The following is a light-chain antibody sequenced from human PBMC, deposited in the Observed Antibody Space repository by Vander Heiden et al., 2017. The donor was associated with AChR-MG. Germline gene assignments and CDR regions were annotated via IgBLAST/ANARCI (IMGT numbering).Light chain of an antibody. CDR2: EVS. J-gene: IGLJ2*01. CDR1: SSDVGAYNY. V-gene: IGLV2-14*01. CDR3: SSYTTSTVI. Sequence: QSALTQPASVPESPGQSITISCTGTSSDVGAYNYVSWYQQHPGKAPKLMIYEVSNRPSGVSNRFSGSKSGNTASLTISGLQAEDEAVYYCSSYTTSTVIFGGGTKLTVL.